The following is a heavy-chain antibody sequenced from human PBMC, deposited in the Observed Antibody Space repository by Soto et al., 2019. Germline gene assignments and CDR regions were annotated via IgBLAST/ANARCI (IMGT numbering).Heavy chain of an antibody. J-gene: IGHJ6*03. V-gene: IGHV3-48*01. D-gene: IGHD6-6*01. Sequence: GGSLRLSCAASRFSFSSYSMNWVRQAPGKGLEWVSYISTSGATTYYADSLKGRFTISRDNAKNSLSLQMNSLRAEDTAVYYCTRGLGSSSAGYYYMDVWGKGTTVTVSS. CDR3: TRGLGSSSAGYYYMDV. CDR2: ISTSGATT. CDR1: RFSFSSYS.